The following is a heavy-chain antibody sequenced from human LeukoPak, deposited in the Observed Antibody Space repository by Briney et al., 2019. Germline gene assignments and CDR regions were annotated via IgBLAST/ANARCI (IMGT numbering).Heavy chain of an antibody. J-gene: IGHJ4*02. D-gene: IGHD4-17*01. CDR1: GGSLSNYY. CDR2: INHSAST. V-gene: IGHV4-34*01. Sequence: SETLSLTCAVDGGSLSNYYWSWIRQPPGKGLEWIGEINHSASTTYNPSLKSRVTMSVDTSKNQFSLKLSSVTAADTAVYYCARAQSVRTDYWGQGTLVTVSS. CDR3: ARAQSVRTDY.